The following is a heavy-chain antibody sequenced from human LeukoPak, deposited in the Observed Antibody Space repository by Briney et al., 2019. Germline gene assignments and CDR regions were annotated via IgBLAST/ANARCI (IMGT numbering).Heavy chain of an antibody. CDR3: AKDSVPYYYDSSGYFFAFDI. Sequence: PGGSLRLSCAASGFTFDDYAMHWVRQAPGKGLEWVSGISWNSGSIGYADSVKDRFTISRDNAKNSLYLQMNSLRAEDTALYYCAKDSVPYYYDSSGYFFAFDIWGQGKMVTVSS. V-gene: IGHV3-9*01. D-gene: IGHD3-22*01. CDR2: ISWNSGSI. J-gene: IGHJ3*02. CDR1: GFTFDDYA.